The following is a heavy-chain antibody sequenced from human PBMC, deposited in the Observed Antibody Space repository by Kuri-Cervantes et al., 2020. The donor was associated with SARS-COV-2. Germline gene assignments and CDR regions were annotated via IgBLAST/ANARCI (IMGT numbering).Heavy chain of an antibody. CDR3: ARYRATIFGVVTPSWYFDL. V-gene: IGHV4-59*01. CDR1: GFTFDDYG. CDR2: IYYSGST. J-gene: IGHJ2*01. Sequence: ESLKISCAASGFTFDDYGMSWVRQAPGKGLEWIGYIYYSGSTNYNPSLKSRVTISVNTSKNQFSLKLSSVTVADTAVYYCARYRATIFGVVTPSWYFDLWGRGTLVTVSS. D-gene: IGHD3-3*01.